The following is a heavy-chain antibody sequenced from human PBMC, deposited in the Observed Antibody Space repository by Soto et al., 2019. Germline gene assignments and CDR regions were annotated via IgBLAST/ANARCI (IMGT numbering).Heavy chain of an antibody. V-gene: IGHV3-15*01. D-gene: IGHD3-10*01. CDR1: GFTFADAG. CDR3: TTYDSRSGSPIY. J-gene: IGHJ4*02. CDR2: IFSKTDGETA. Sequence: EVQLVESGGGFVEPGGSLRLSCAASGFTFADAGMSWARQAPGKGLEWVGRIFSKTDGETADYAAPVKGRFIISRDDSKDTLFLQMNSLNNEDTAVYYCTTYDSRSGSPIYWGQGTLVTVSS.